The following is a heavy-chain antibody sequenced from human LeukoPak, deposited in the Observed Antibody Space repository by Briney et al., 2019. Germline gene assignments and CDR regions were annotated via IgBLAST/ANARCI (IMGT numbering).Heavy chain of an antibody. D-gene: IGHD4-17*01. Sequence: GESLKISCKGSGYSFTSYWIGWVRQMPGKGLEWMGIIYPGDSDTGYGPSFQGQVTISADKSISTAYLQWSSLKASDTAMYYCASSTVTTTEYFQHWGQGTLVTVSS. V-gene: IGHV5-51*01. J-gene: IGHJ1*01. CDR3: ASSTVTTTEYFQH. CDR2: IYPGDSDT. CDR1: GYSFTSYW.